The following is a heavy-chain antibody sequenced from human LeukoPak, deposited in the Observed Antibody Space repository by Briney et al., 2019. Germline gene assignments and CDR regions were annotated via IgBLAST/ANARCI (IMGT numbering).Heavy chain of an antibody. D-gene: IGHD3-22*01. J-gene: IGHJ4*02. V-gene: IGHV4-59*12. Sequence: SETLSLTCTVSGGSLSSYYWSWIRQPPGKGLEWIGYIYYSGSTNYNPSLKSRVTISVDRSKNQFSLKLSSVTAADTAVYYCARDKGGYHDYWGQGTLVTVSS. CDR1: GGSLSSYY. CDR3: ARDKGGYHDY. CDR2: IYYSGST.